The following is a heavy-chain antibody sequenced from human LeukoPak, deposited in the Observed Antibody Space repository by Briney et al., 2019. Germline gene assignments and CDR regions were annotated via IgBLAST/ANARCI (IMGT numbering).Heavy chain of an antibody. CDR2: VTAFNENT. J-gene: IGHJ6*03. D-gene: IGHD5-18*01. CDR3: ARNTYGYKFSMDV. V-gene: IGHV1-18*01. CDR1: GFALTTYN. Sequence: ASVKVSCEASGFALTTYNIVWLRQAPGQGLEWVGWVTAFNENTHYSRKVQGRVTMTRDTSTSTAYMELRSLRSDDTAVYYCARNTYGYKFSMDVWGKGTTVTVSS.